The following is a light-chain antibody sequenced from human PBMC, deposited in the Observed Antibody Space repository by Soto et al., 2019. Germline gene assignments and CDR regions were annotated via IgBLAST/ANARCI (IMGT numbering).Light chain of an antibody. CDR1: SSNLGAGYE. CDR3: QSYDSSLRGSV. J-gene: IGLJ7*01. V-gene: IGLV1-40*01. Sequence: QSVLTQPPSVSGAPGQRGTISCTGSSSNLGAGYEVHWYQQLPGAAPKLLIYGNTNRPSGVPDRFSGSKSGTSASLAITGLQAGDEADYYCQSYDSSLRGSVFGGGTQLTVL. CDR2: GNT.